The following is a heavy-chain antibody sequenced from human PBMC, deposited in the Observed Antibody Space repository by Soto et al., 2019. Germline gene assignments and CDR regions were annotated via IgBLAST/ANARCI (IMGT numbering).Heavy chain of an antibody. CDR3: AREVSKYSGYDFDY. D-gene: IGHD5-12*01. CDR1: GFTFSSYS. CDR2: ISSSSSYI. V-gene: IGHV3-21*01. J-gene: IGHJ4*02. Sequence: EVQLVESGGGLVKPGGSLRLSCAASGFTFSSYSMNWVRQAPGKGLEWVSSISSSSSYIYYADSVKGRFTISRDNAKNSLYLQINSLRAEDTAVYYCAREVSKYSGYDFDYWGQGTLVTVCS.